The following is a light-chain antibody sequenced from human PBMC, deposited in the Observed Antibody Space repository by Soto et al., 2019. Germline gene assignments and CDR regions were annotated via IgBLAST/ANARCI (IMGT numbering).Light chain of an antibody. V-gene: IGKV3-11*01. CDR3: QQRSNWPPTWT. CDR1: QSVSSY. Sequence: EIVLTQSPATLSLSPGERATLSCRASQSVSSYLAWYQQKPGQAPRLLIYDASKRATGIPARFSGSGSGTDLTLTISSLEAEAFAVYYCQQRSNWPPTWTFGQGTKVEIK. J-gene: IGKJ1*01. CDR2: DAS.